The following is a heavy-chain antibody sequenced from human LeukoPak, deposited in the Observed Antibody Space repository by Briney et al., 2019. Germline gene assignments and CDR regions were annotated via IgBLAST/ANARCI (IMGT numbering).Heavy chain of an antibody. J-gene: IGHJ5*02. CDR1: GFTFSSYS. V-gene: IGHV3-21*01. Sequence: GGSLRLSCAASGFTFSSYSMNWVRHAPGKGLEWVSSISSSSSYIYYADSVKGRFTISRDNAKNSLYLQMNSLRAEDTAVYYCARALTLGANWFDPWGQGTLVTVSS. CDR3: ARALTLGANWFDP. D-gene: IGHD3-16*01. CDR2: ISSSSSYI.